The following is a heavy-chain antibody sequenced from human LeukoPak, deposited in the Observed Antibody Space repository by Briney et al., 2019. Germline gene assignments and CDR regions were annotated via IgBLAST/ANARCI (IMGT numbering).Heavy chain of an antibody. CDR3: ARRAGYSYTEYFQH. J-gene: IGHJ1*01. CDR2: ISYDGSNK. D-gene: IGHD5-18*01. V-gene: IGHV3-30-3*01. Sequence: QPGGSLRLSCAASGFTFSSYAMHWVRQAPGKGLEWVAVISYDGSNKYYADSVKGRFTISRDNSKNTLYLQMNSLRAEDTAVYYCARRAGYSYTEYFQHWGQGTLVTVSS. CDR1: GFTFSSYA.